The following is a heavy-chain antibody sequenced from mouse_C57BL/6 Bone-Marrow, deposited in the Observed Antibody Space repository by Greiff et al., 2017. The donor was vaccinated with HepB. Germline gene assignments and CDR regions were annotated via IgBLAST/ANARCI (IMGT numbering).Heavy chain of an antibody. CDR3: AREGGATMVTSAWFAY. CDR2: ISDGGSYT. D-gene: IGHD2-2*01. J-gene: IGHJ3*01. CDR1: GFTFSSYA. Sequence: EVKLVESGGGLVQPGGSLKLSCAASGFTFSSYAMSWVRQTPEKRLEWVATISDGGSYTYYPDNVKGRFTISRDNAKNNLYLQMSHLKSEDTAMYYCAREGGATMVTSAWFAYWGQGTLVTVSA. V-gene: IGHV5-4*01.